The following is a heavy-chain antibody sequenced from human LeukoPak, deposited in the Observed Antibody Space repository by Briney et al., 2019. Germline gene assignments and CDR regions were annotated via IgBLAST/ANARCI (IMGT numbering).Heavy chain of an antibody. D-gene: IGHD3-10*01. CDR1: GFTFSSYA. V-gene: IGHV3-30*04. Sequence: GGSLRLSCAASGFTFSSYAMHWVRQAPGNGLEWVAVISYDGRNKYYADSVKGRFTISRDNSKNTLYLQMNSLRAEDTAVYYCARSIEGSGSYYIKYYYYGMDVWGQGTTVTVSS. CDR3: ARSIEGSGSYYIKYYYYGMDV. CDR2: ISYDGRNK. J-gene: IGHJ6*02.